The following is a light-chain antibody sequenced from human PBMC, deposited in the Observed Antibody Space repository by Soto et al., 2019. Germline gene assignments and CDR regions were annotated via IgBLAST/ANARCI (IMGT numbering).Light chain of an antibody. Sequence: QAVVAQPPSASGTPGQTVTISCSGGSSNIKTNGVSWYQQVPGAAPKLLIYSNSQRPSGAPDRFSGSKSGTSASLAISGLQSEDEATYHCSPWDDSLNGLIFGGGTKLTVL. CDR2: SNS. CDR1: SSNIKTNG. CDR3: SPWDDSLNGLI. V-gene: IGLV1-44*01. J-gene: IGLJ2*01.